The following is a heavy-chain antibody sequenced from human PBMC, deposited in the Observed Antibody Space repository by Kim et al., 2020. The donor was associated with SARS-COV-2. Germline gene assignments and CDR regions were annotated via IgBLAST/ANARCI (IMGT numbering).Heavy chain of an antibody. V-gene: IGHV1-3*01. CDR3: ATDKTPLAYCGGDCTTPLDY. CDR1: GYTFTSYA. D-gene: IGHD2-21*01. J-gene: IGHJ4*02. CDR2: INAGNGNT. Sequence: ASVKVSCKASGYTFTSYAMHWVRQAPGQRLEWMGWINAGNGNTKYSQKFQGRVTITRDTSASTAYMELSSLRSEDTAVFYCATDKTPLAYCGGDCTTPLDYWGQGTLVTVSS.